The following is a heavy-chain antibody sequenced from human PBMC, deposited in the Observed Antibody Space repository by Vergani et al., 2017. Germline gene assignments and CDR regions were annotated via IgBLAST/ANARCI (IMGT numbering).Heavy chain of an antibody. CDR1: GFTFSNYA. V-gene: IGHV3-30*04. J-gene: IGHJ6*03. D-gene: IGHD1-26*01. CDR3: ASGNYYYMDV. CDR2: ISYDGGNK. Sequence: QVQLVESGGGVVQPGRSLRLSCAASGFTFSNYALHWVRQAPGKGLEWVAVISYDGGNKYYLDSVKGRFTISRDNPKNPLFLQMNTLRAGDTAVYYCASGNYYYMDVWGKGTTVTVSS.